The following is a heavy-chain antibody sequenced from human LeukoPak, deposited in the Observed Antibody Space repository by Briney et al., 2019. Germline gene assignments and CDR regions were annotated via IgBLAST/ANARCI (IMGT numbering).Heavy chain of an antibody. CDR1: GFIFSGYS. CDR3: ARQAVARPFDL. CDR2: ISSSSAYI. Sequence: GPLRLSCVTSGFIFSGYSKDWVRQAPRKGLEWVSSISSSSAYIFYSDSVKGRFTISRDNAQSSLYLQMNSLRAGDTAVYYCARQAVARPFDLWGQGTMVAVSS. V-gene: IGHV3-21*06. J-gene: IGHJ3*01.